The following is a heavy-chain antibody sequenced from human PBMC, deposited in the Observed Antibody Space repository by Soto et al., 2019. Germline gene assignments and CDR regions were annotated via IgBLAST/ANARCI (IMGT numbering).Heavy chain of an antibody. Sequence: SETLSLTCTVSNGSISSYYWSWLRQPPGKGLEWIGHIYYSGSTNYNPSLKSRVTISVDTSKNQFSLKLNSVTGADTAVYYCAREGLDSGGYKPGSVHYYGLAVWGQGTTVTVS. V-gene: IGHV4-59*12. J-gene: IGHJ6*02. D-gene: IGHD6-25*01. CDR1: NGSISSYY. CDR3: AREGLDSGGYKPGSVHYYGLAV. CDR2: IYYSGST.